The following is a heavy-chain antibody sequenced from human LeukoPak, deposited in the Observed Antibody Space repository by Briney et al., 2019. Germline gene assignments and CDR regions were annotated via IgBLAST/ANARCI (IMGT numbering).Heavy chain of an antibody. CDR1: GFRSSEYW. CDR2: INEHGTEK. Sequence: GGSLRLSCTVSGFRSSEYWMSWARQAPGKGLEWVGNINEHGTEKFYVGSVTGRFSISRDNTKNTVFLQMNSLRLDDTAIYFCARNPDAGTADYWGEGTLVTVSS. V-gene: IGHV3-7*01. J-gene: IGHJ4*02. D-gene: IGHD1-14*01. CDR3: ARNPDAGTADY.